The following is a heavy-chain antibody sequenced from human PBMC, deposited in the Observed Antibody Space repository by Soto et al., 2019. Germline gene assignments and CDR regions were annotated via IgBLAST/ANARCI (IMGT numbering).Heavy chain of an antibody. CDR1: GYTFTKYG. J-gene: IGHJ3*01. D-gene: IGHD2-15*01. CDR3: ARRGYCCGGPCYSRVPSDDALDF. Sequence: ASVKVSCKASGYTFTKYGISWVRQAPGQGLEWMGWISGYSGNTNHAQKFQGRVTMTTDTSTSTAYLELRSLRFDDTAVYYCARRGYCCGGPCYSRVPSDDALDFWGQGTMVTVSS. V-gene: IGHV1-18*01. CDR2: ISGYSGNT.